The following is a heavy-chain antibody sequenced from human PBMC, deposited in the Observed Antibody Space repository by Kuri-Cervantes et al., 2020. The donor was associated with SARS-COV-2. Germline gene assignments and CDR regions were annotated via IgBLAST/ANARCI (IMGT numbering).Heavy chain of an antibody. Sequence: SVKVSCKASGGTFSTYGVTWVRQAPGQGLEWMGGIIPFFGTPNYAPKFEGRVTITADESTSTAYMEMSSLRFEETAVYFCARDVGYGGTSEFDITYFDYWGQGTLVTVSS. CDR3: ARDVGYGGTSEFDITYFDY. J-gene: IGHJ4*02. V-gene: IGHV1-69*13. CDR1: GGTFSTYG. D-gene: IGHD4-23*01. CDR2: IIPFFGTP.